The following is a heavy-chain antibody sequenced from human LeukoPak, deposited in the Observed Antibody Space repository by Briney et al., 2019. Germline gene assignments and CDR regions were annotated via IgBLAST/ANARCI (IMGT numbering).Heavy chain of an antibody. Sequence: PGRSLRLPCAASGFTFRAYGMHWVRQAPGKGLQWVAVIWANGITEHYADSVKGRFTISRDNSKSTLYLQMNSLTAEDPAIYYCARDASLYADDYWGQGTLVTVSS. CDR1: GFTFRAYG. CDR2: IWANGITE. J-gene: IGHJ4*02. CDR3: ARDASLYADDY. V-gene: IGHV3-33*01. D-gene: IGHD2-2*01.